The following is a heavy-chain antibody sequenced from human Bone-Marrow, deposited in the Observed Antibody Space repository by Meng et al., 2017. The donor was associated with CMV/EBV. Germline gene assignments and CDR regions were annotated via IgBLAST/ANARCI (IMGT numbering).Heavy chain of an antibody. D-gene: IGHD3-3*01. CDR3: AREELGVVTELFDY. J-gene: IGHJ4*02. Sequence: SVKVSCKASGGTFSSYAISWVRQAPGQGLEWMGGIIPILGIANYAQKFQGRVTITADKSTSTAYMELSSLRSDDTAVYYCAREELGVVTELFDYWGQGTLVTVSS. V-gene: IGHV1-69*10. CDR1: GGTFSSYA. CDR2: IIPILGIA.